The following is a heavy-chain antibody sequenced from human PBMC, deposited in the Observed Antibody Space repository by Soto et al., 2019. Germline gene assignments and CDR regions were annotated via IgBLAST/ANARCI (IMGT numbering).Heavy chain of an antibody. V-gene: IGHV3-21*01. Sequence: GGSLRLSCAASGFTFSSYSMNWVRQAPGKGLEWVSSISSSSSYIYYADSVKGRFTISRDNAKNSLYLQMNSLRAEDTAVYYCARDLPVPRYYYYGMDVWGQGTTVTV. CDR3: ARDLPVPRYYYYGMDV. CDR2: ISSSSSYI. CDR1: GFTFSSYS. D-gene: IGHD3-10*02. J-gene: IGHJ6*02.